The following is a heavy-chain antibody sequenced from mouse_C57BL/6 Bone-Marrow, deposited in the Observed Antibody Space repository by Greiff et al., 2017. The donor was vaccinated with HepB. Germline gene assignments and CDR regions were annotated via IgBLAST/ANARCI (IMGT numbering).Heavy chain of an antibody. J-gene: IGHJ4*01. CDR1: GFTFSSYA. D-gene: IGHD1-1*01. CDR2: ISSGGDYI. CDR3: TREGYYYGRSYYAMDY. Sequence: EVHLVESGEGLVKPGGSLKLSCAASGFTFSSYAMSWVRQTPEKRLEWVAYISSGGDYIYYADTVKGRFTISRDNARNTLYLQRSSLKSEDTAMYDCTREGYYYGRSYYAMDYWGQGTSVTVSS. V-gene: IGHV5-9-1*02.